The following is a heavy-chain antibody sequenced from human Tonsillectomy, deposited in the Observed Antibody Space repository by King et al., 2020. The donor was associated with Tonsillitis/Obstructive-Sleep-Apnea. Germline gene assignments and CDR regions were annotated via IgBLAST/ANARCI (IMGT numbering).Heavy chain of an antibody. CDR1: GFTFSSYW. Sequence: VQLVESGGGLVQPGGSLRLSCAASGFTFSSYWMHWVRQAPGKGLVWVSRISSDGSSTTYADSVKGRFTISRDNAKNTLYLQMNSLRAEDTAVYYCAKGYSYDVDYWGQGTLVTVSS. V-gene: IGHV3-74*01. CDR2: ISSDGSST. J-gene: IGHJ4*02. D-gene: IGHD5-18*01. CDR3: AKGYSYDVDY.